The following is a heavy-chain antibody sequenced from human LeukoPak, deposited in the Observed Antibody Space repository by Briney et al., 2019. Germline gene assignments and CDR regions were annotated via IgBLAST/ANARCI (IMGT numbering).Heavy chain of an antibody. D-gene: IGHD1-1*01. Sequence: KPGGSLRLSCAASGFTFSSYSMNWVRQAPGKGLEWVSSISSSSSYIYYADSVKGRFTISRDNANNSLYLQMSSLRAEDTAVYYCVRESGIPFDPWGQGTLVTVSS. CDR3: VRESGIPFDP. J-gene: IGHJ5*02. CDR1: GFTFSSYS. CDR2: ISSSSSYI. V-gene: IGHV3-21*01.